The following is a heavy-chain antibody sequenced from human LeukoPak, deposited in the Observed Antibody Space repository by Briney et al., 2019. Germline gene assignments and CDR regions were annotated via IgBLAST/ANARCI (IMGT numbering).Heavy chain of an antibody. CDR1: GYTFISHD. CDR3: ARVQGSDTSGSFDH. CDR2: MDPNSGNT. J-gene: IGHJ4*02. D-gene: IGHD1-26*01. V-gene: IGHV1-8*01. Sequence: ASVKVSCKTSGYTFISHDINWVRQATGQGLEWMGWMDPNSGNTGYAQRFQGRVTLTRSTSLSEAYMELTSLKFEDTAVYYCARVQGSDTSGSFDHWGQGTLVTVSS.